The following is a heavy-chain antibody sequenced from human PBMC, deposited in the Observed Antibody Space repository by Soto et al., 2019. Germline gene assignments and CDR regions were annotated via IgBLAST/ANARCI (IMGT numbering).Heavy chain of an antibody. CDR1: GDSITSYY. CDR2: IYYSWST. J-gene: IGHJ4*02. V-gene: IGHV4-59*01. CDR3: ASTEDGGSYYSTPRN. D-gene: IGHD1-26*01. Sequence: QVQLQESGPGLVKPSETLSLTCTVSGDSITSYYWSWIRQPPGKGLEWIGYIYYSWSTNYNPSLKSRVTISVDTSKNQFSLKLTSVTAADTAVYYCASTEDGGSYYSTPRNWGQGTLVTVSS.